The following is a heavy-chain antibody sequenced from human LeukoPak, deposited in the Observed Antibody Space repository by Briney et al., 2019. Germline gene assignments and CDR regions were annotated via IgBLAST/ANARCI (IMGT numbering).Heavy chain of an antibody. V-gene: IGHV4-59*01. D-gene: IGHD5-12*01. CDR3: ARQYSGYLRNWFDP. Sequence: SETLSLTCTVSGGSISSYYWSWIRQPPGKGLEWIGYIYYSGSTNYNPSLKSRVTISVDTSKNQFSLKLSSVTAADTAVYYCARQYSGYLRNWFDPWGQGTLVTVSS. CDR1: GGSISSYY. J-gene: IGHJ5*02. CDR2: IYYSGST.